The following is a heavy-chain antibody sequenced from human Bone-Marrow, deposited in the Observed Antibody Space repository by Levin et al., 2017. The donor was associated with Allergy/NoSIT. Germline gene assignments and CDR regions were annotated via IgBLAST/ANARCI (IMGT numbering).Heavy chain of an antibody. CDR1: GGSISSGGYS. V-gene: IGHV4-30-2*01. CDR2: IYHSGST. J-gene: IGHJ4*02. Sequence: SETLSLTCAVSGGSISSGGYSWSWIRQPPGKGLEWIGYIYHSGSTYYNPSLKSRVTISVDRSKNQFSLKLSSVTAADTAVYYCASSDYDSSGYSWFYFDYWGQGTLVTVSS. CDR3: ASSDYDSSGYSWFYFDY. D-gene: IGHD3-22*01.